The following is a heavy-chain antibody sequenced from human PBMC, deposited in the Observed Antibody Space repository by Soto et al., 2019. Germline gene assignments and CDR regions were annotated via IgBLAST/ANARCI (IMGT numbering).Heavy chain of an antibody. CDR2: MNPNSGDT. J-gene: IGHJ5*02. Sequence: QVQLVQSGAEMKKPGASVKVSCKASGYAFTSYDINWVRQATGQGLEWMGWMNPNSGDTGYAQNFQGRATLTRDTSISTAYMELSNLRSDDTAVYYCARDYGGNSGWFDPWGQGTLVTVSS. CDR1: GYAFTSYD. V-gene: IGHV1-8*01. D-gene: IGHD4-17*01. CDR3: ARDYGGNSGWFDP.